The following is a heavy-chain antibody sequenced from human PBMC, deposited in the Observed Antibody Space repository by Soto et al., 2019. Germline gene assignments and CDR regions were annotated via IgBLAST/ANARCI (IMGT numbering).Heavy chain of an antibody. CDR3: AKDPEVVVKAPDY. Sequence: QVQLVESGGGVVQPGRSLRLSCAASGFTFSSYGMHWVRQAPGKGLEWVAVISYDGSNKYYADSVKGRFTISRDNSKNTLYLQMNSLRAEDTAVYYCAKDPEVVVKAPDYWGQGTLVTVSS. J-gene: IGHJ4*02. D-gene: IGHD3-22*01. V-gene: IGHV3-30*18. CDR1: GFTFSSYG. CDR2: ISYDGSNK.